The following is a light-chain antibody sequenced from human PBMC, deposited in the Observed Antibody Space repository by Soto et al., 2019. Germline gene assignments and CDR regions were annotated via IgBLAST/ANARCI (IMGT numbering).Light chain of an antibody. CDR2: GAS. CDR3: QQRSNWPRT. CDR1: QSVSRY. Sequence: IGLTQSPDTLSLSPGERATLSCRASQSVSRYLAWYQQKPGQAPRLLIYGASSRATGIPDRFSGSGSATDFTLTISRLEPEDFAVYYCQQRSNWPRTFGQGTKVDIK. J-gene: IGKJ1*01. V-gene: IGKV3D-20*02.